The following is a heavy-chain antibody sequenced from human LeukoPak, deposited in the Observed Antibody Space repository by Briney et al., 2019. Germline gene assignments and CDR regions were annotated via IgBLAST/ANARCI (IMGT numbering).Heavy chain of an antibody. V-gene: IGHV4-59*01. Sequence: SETLSPTCTVSGCSISDYYCSWMRQPPGKGLEWVGYAHYGGNTDYNPSLKSRVTISVDTAKNQFSLKLRSVTAADKTIYYCAQRRGTGTQLCRYDGFDVWSQGTVVTVSS. CDR2: AHYGGNT. J-gene: IGHJ3*01. CDR1: GCSISDYY. CDR3: AQRRGTGTQLCRYDGFDV. D-gene: IGHD5-18*01.